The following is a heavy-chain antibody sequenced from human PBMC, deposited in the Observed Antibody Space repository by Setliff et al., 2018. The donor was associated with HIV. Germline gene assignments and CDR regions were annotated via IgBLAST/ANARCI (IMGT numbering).Heavy chain of an antibody. D-gene: IGHD4-17*01. V-gene: IGHV4-31*03. J-gene: IGHJ4*02. CDR3: ARDFLRSGYFDS. Sequence: SETLSLTCTVSGDSLSSDYYYWTWIRQHPEKALEWIGYIYYSGSTLYNPSLRSRLSMSVDTSKNQFSLELSSVTAADTAVYFCARDFLRSGYFDSWGQGKLVTVSS. CDR1: GDSLSSDYYY. CDR2: IYYSGST.